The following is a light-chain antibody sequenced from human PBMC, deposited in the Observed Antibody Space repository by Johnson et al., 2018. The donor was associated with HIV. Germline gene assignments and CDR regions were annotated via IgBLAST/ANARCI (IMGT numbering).Light chain of an antibody. CDR2: DNN. Sequence: QPVLTQPPSVSAAPGQKVTISCSGSSSNIGNNYVSWYQQLPGTAPKLLIYDNNERPSEIPDRFSGSKSGTSATLGITGLQTGDEADYYCGTWDGSLSAGVVGTGTKVTVL. CDR1: SSNIGNNY. J-gene: IGLJ1*01. CDR3: GTWDGSLSAGV. V-gene: IGLV1-51*01.